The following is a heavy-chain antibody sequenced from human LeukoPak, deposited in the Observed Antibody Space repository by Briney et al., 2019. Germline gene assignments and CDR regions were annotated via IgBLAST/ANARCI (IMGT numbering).Heavy chain of an antibody. Sequence: SETLSLTCTVSGGSVSSGSYYWSWIRQPPGKGLEWIGYIYYSGSTNYNPSLKSRVTISVDTSKNQFSLKLSSVTAADTAVYYCARDYDTYYYYGMDVWGQGTTVTVSS. J-gene: IGHJ6*02. CDR2: IYYSGST. CDR1: GGSVSSGSYY. CDR3: ARDYDTYYYYGMDV. D-gene: IGHD5-12*01. V-gene: IGHV4-61*01.